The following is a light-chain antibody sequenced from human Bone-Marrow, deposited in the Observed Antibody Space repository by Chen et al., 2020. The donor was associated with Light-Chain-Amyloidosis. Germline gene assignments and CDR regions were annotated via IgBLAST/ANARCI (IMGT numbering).Light chain of an antibody. CDR2: DAS. J-gene: IGKJ1*01. V-gene: IGKV1-5*01. CDR3: QQYNSYSWT. Sequence: DIQMTQSPSALSASVGDRVTITCRVSQSISSWLAWYQQKPGKAPKLLIYDASSLESGVPSRFGGSGSGTEFTLTISSLQPDDFATYYCQQYNSYSWTFGQGTKVEIK. CDR1: QSISSW.